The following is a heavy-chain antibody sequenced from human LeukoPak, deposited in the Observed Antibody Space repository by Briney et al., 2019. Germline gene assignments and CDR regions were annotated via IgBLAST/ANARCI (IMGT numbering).Heavy chain of an antibody. Sequence: SVKVSCKASGGTFSSYAISWVRQAPGQGLEWMGGIIPIFGTANYAQKFQGRVTITADESTSTAYMELRSLRSDDTAVYYCTRDHRGSTSCYSCSRWFDPWGQGTLVTVSS. CDR2: IIPIFGTA. CDR3: TRDHRGSTSCYSCSRWFDP. CDR1: GGTFSSYA. D-gene: IGHD2-2*01. J-gene: IGHJ5*02. V-gene: IGHV1-69*13.